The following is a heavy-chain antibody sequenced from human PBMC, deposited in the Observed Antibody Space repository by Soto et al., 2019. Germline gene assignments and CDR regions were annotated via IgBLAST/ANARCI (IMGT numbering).Heavy chain of an antibody. CDR2: VYFNGKT. CDR1: GVSISDTSYY. Sequence: QLQLQESGPGLVKPSETLSLTCNVSGVSISDTSYYWGWIRQPPGKGLEWIGSVYFNGKTFYNPSLKSRLTISLDRSKNQISLRLTSVTAADTAVYYCARQASYWGQGTLVAVSS. V-gene: IGHV4-39*01. J-gene: IGHJ4*02. CDR3: ARQASY.